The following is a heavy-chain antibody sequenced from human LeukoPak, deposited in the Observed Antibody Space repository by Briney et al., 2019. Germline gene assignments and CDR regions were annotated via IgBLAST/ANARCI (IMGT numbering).Heavy chain of an antibody. J-gene: IGHJ5*02. CDR2: IYYSGST. CDR1: GGSVSSGSYY. V-gene: IGHV4-61*01. D-gene: IGHD1-1*01. Sequence: PSETLSLTCTVSGGSVSSGSYYWSWIRQPPGKGLEWIGYIYYSGSTNYNPSLKSRVTISVDTSKNQFSLKLSSVTAADTAVYYCARDNERRIDPWGQGTLVTVSS. CDR3: ARDNERRIDP.